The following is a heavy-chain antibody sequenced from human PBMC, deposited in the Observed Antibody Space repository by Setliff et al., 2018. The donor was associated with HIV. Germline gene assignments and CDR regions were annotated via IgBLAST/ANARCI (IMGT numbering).Heavy chain of an antibody. J-gene: IGHJ2*01. CDR2: IIPIFGTA. CDR1: GGTFSNYA. V-gene: IGHV1-69*13. D-gene: IGHD3-22*01. CDR3: ARDDHYYDMGSILSDWYFDL. Sequence: SVKVSCKASGGTFSNYAISWVRQAPGQGLEWMGGIIPIFGTANYAQKFRDRVTITADESSYTAEMELSSLTSEDTAVYYCARDDHYYDMGSILSDWYFDLWGRGTLVTVS.